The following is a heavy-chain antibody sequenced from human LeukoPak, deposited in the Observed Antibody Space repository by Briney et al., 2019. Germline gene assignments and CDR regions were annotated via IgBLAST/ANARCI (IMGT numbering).Heavy chain of an antibody. D-gene: IGHD3-9*01. Sequence: GASVKVSCKASGYTFTSYGISWVRQAPGQGLEWMGWISAYNGNTNYAQKLQGRVTMTTDTSTSTAYMELRSLRSDDTAVYYCARGDILTGYYSNFDYWGQGTLVTVSS. CDR3: ARGDILTGYYSNFDY. CDR2: ISAYNGNT. CDR1: GYTFTSYG. J-gene: IGHJ4*02. V-gene: IGHV1-18*01.